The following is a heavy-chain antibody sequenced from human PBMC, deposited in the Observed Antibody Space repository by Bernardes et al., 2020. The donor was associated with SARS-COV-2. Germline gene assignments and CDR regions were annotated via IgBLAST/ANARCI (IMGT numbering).Heavy chain of an antibody. D-gene: IGHD6-6*01. CDR1: GGSFSGYY. J-gene: IGHJ6*02. CDR3: ARGRSSSSFYYYYYGMDV. Sequence: SEPLSLTCAVYGGSFSGYYWSWIRQPPGKGLEWIGEINHSGSTNYNPSLKSRVTISVDTSKNQFSLKLSSVTAADTAVYYCARGRSSSSFYYYYYGMDVWGQGTTVTVSS. CDR2: INHSGST. V-gene: IGHV4-34*01.